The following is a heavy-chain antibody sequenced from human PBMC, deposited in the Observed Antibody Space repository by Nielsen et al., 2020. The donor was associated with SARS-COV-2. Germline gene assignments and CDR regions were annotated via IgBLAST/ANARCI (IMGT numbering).Heavy chain of an antibody. V-gene: IGHV3-9*01. Sequence: GGSLRLSCAASGFTFDDYAMHWVRQAPGKGLEWVSGISWNSGSIGYADSVKGRFTISRDNAKNSLYLQMNSLRAEDTAVYYCATSYYERIGMDYWGQGTLVTVSS. CDR3: ATSYYERIGMDY. CDR1: GFTFDDYA. J-gene: IGHJ4*02. CDR2: ISWNSGSI. D-gene: IGHD1-26*01.